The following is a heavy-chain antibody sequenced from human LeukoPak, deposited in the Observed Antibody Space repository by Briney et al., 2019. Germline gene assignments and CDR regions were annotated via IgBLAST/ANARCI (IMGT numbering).Heavy chain of an antibody. CDR3: ARDLSYCDFWSGYWMGSAGDY. CDR2: IKQDGSEK. V-gene: IGHV3-7*01. CDR1: GFTFSSYW. Sequence: GGSLRLSCAASGFTFSSYWMSWVRQAPGKGLEWVANIKQDGSEKYYVDSVKGRFTISRDNAKNSLYLQMNNLRAEDTAVYYCARDLSYCDFWSGYWMGSAGDYWGQGTLVTVSS. D-gene: IGHD3-3*01. J-gene: IGHJ4*02.